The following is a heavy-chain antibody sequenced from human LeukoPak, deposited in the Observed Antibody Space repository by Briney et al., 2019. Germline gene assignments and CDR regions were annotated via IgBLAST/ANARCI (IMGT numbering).Heavy chain of an antibody. J-gene: IGHJ3*02. Sequence: SETLSLTCAVYGGSFSGYYWSWIRQPPGKGLEWIGEINHSGSTNYNPSLKSRVTISVDTSKNQFSLKLSSVTAADTAVYYCARDPRDYGDYLGAFDIWGQGTMVTVSS. CDR1: GGSFSGYY. CDR2: INHSGST. CDR3: ARDPRDYGDYLGAFDI. V-gene: IGHV4-34*01. D-gene: IGHD4-17*01.